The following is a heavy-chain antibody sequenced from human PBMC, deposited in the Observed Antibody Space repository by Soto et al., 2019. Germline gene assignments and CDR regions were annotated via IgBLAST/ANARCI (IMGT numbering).Heavy chain of an antibody. CDR1: GGSFSGYY. CDR2: VTYTGSA. D-gene: IGHD1-1*01. J-gene: IGHJ5*02. V-gene: IGHV4-34*01. CDR3: ARLSVDLNDYWSLDP. Sequence: PSETLSLTCAVYGGSFSGYYWSWIRQPPGKGLEWIGYVTYTGSANYNPSLQSRVTILLGTSMNRFSLKVASVTAADTAVYYCARLSVDLNDYWSLDPWGQGTLVTVSS.